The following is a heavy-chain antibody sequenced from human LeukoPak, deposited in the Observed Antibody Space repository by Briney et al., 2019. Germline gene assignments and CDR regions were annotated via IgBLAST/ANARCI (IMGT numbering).Heavy chain of an antibody. Sequence: GGSLRLSCAVSGLTVSTTYMSWVRQAPGKGLEWGSFIYSGVCTYYSASAKGRFTISRDNSKNTLYLQMNSLSAEDTAVYYCATGYSNGWQPRYFDYWGQGTLVTVSS. V-gene: IGHV3-66*01. CDR2: IYSGVCT. J-gene: IGHJ4*02. CDR1: GLTVSTTY. D-gene: IGHD6-19*01. CDR3: ATGYSNGWQPRYFDY.